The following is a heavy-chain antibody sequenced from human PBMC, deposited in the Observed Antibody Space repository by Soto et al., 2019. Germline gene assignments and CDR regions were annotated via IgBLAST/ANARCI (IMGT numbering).Heavy chain of an antibody. CDR2: IFYSGAT. V-gene: IGHV4-59*01. CDR3: AAEGSYDIVTGFYTPRSLDT. CDR1: GGSITRYY. D-gene: IGHD3-9*01. J-gene: IGHJ3*02. Sequence: SETLSLTCTVSGGSITRYYWSWIRQPPGKGLEWIGDIFYSGATNYSPSLKNRLTISVDTSKNKFSLTLRSVTAADTAVYYCAAEGSYDIVTGFYTPRSLDTWGQGTMVIFS.